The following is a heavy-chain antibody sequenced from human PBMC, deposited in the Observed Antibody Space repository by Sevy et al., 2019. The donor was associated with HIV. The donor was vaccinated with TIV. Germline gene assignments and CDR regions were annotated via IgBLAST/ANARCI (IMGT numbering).Heavy chain of an antibody. Sequence: GRSLRLSCAASGFSFSDHAIHWVRLAPGKGLEWVAVISYDGSNKHYTDSVKGRFIISRDNSKNTLSLQMNSLRTEDTAVYYCARDTPNYDSSGYFDHWGQGTLVTVSS. CDR3: ARDTPNYDSSGYFDH. CDR1: GFSFSDHA. V-gene: IGHV3-30-3*01. CDR2: ISYDGSNK. J-gene: IGHJ4*02. D-gene: IGHD3-22*01.